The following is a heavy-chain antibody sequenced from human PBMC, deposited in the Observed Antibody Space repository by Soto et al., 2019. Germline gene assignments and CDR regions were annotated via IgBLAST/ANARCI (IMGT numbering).Heavy chain of an antibody. V-gene: IGHV3-30-3*01. J-gene: IGHJ4*02. Sequence: QVQLVESGGGVVQPGRSLRLSCAASGFTFSSYAMHWVRQAPGKGLEWVAVISYDGSNKYYADSVKGRFTISRDNSKNTLYLQMNSLRAEDTAVYYCARGVRVRGVTLFDYWGQGTLVTVSS. CDR1: GFTFSSYA. CDR3: ARGVRVRGVTLFDY. CDR2: ISYDGSNK. D-gene: IGHD3-10*01.